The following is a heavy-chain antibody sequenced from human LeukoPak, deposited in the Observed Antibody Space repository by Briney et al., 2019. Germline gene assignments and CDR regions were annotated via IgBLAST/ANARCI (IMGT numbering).Heavy chain of an antibody. CDR3: ARGTLDN. CDR2: IYSDGST. CDR1: GFSVSTSY. D-gene: IGHD3/OR15-3a*01. V-gene: IGHV3-53*01. J-gene: IGHJ4*02. Sequence: GGSLRLSCAASGFSVSTSYINWVRQAPGKGLEWVPVIYSDGSTKYADSVKARFTISRDNSKNTVYLQMKSLRVEDTAVYYCARGTLDNWGQGTLVTVSS.